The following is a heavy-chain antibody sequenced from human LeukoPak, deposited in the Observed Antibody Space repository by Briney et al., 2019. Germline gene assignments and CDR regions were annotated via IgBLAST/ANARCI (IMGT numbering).Heavy chain of an antibody. CDR2: IYSGGNS. CDR3: ARESTVGAPDF. D-gene: IGHD1-26*01. J-gene: IGHJ4*02. Sequence: HSGGSLRLSCAASGFTVSSNYMSWVRQAPGKGLEWVSVIYSGGNSYYADSVKGRFTISRDNSKNTLYLQMNSLRAEDTALYYCARESTVGAPDFWGQGTLVTVSS. V-gene: IGHV3-66*01. CDR1: GFTVSSNY.